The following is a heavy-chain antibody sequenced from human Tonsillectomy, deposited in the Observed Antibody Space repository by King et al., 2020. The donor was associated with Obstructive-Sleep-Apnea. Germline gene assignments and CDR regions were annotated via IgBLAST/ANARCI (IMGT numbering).Heavy chain of an antibody. CDR2: IYVSGCP. CDR3: ARMGDSSGYDY. J-gene: IGHJ4*02. CDR1: GGSISSGGYS. V-gene: IGHV4-30-4*07. D-gene: IGHD3-22*01. Sequence: QLQESGPGLVKPSQTLSLTCAVSGGSISSGGYSFSWIRQPPGNELDWIGYIYVSGCPYYNPSLKIVGTISEDTSKNQFSLKLSSVTAADTAVYYCARMGDSSGYDYWGQGTLVTVSS.